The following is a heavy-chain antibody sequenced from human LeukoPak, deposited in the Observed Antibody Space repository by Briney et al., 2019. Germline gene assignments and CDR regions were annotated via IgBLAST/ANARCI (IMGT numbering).Heavy chain of an antibody. V-gene: IGHV2-5*02. J-gene: IGHJ4*02. Sequence: SGPTLVKPTQTLTLTFTFSGFSLSTSGVGVGWIRQPPGKALEWLALIYWDDDKRYSPSLKSRLTITKDTSKNQVVLTMTNMDPVDTATYYCAHRPRYSSGSRLYYFDYWGQGTLVTVSS. CDR3: AHRPRYSSGSRLYYFDY. CDR2: IYWDDDK. CDR1: GFSLSTSGVG. D-gene: IGHD6-19*01.